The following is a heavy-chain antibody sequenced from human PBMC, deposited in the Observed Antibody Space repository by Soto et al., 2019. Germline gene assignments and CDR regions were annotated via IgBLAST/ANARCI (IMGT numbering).Heavy chain of an antibody. D-gene: IGHD3-9*01. V-gene: IGHV1-18*01. Sequence: QIQLMQSGGDVKTPGASLKVSCTTSRYTFTSHGIAWVRQAPGQGLVWMGWISTFNGKTDYAQKFQGRVTMSAATITGTVHMELRSLPSDDTGVYYCARLLTEGATFREDAFDLWGPGTKVTVSS. CDR3: ARLLTEGATFREDAFDL. CDR1: RYTFTSHG. CDR2: ISTFNGKT. J-gene: IGHJ3*01.